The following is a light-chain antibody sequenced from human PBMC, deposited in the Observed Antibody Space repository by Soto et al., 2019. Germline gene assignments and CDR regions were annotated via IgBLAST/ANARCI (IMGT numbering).Light chain of an antibody. CDR3: QQYNTYPLT. CDR2: KES. J-gene: IGKJ4*01. V-gene: IGKV1-5*03. Sequence: DIQMTKSPSTLSASVGDSVTITCPASHSISPWLAWYQQKPGKAPALLIYKESSFEGGIPSRFSGSGSGTDFNITISSLQPDDFATYYCQQYNTYPLTFGGGTTVEIK. CDR1: HSISPW.